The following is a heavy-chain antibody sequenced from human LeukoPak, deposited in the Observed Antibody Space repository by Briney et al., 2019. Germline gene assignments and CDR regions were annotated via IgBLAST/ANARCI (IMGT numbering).Heavy chain of an antibody. CDR3: ARGMVREGSRYHVYFDY. Sequence: GASVKVSCKASGYTFTGYYMHWVRQAPGQGLEWVGRINPNSGGTNYAQKFQGRVTMTRDTSISTAYMELSRLRSDATAVYYCARGMVREGSRYHVYFDYWGQGTLVTVSS. CDR2: INPNSGGT. J-gene: IGHJ4*02. V-gene: IGHV1-2*06. CDR1: GYTFTGYY. D-gene: IGHD3-10*01.